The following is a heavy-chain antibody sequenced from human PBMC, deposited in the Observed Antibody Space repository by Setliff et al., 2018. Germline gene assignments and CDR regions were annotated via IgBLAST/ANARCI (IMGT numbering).Heavy chain of an antibody. CDR3: ASSRTWIPVLDY. V-gene: IGHV3-21*01. Sequence: GGSLRLSCAASGFAFASYNMIWVRQAPGKGLEWVSSLSSANNYIVYADSVKGRFTISRDNAKSSLYLQMNSLSAEDTAIYYCASSRTWIPVLDYCGQGTLVTVS. CDR1: GFAFASYN. J-gene: IGHJ4*02. D-gene: IGHD5-18*01. CDR2: LSSANNYI.